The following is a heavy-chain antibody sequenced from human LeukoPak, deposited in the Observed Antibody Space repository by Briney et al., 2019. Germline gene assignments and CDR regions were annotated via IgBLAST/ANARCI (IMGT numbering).Heavy chain of an antibody. CDR1: GYTFTGYY. CDR2: INPNSGGT. J-gene: IGHJ6*02. Sequence: GASVKVSCKASGYTFTGYYMHWVRQAPGQGLEWMGWINPNSGGTNYAQKFQGRVTMTRDTSISTAYMELSRLRSDDTAVYYCATMLWFGELYGMDVWGQGTTVTVSS. CDR3: ATMLWFGELYGMDV. V-gene: IGHV1-2*02. D-gene: IGHD3-10*01.